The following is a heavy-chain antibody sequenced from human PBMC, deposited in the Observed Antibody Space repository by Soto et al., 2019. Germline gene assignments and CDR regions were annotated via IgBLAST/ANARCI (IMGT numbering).Heavy chain of an antibody. CDR3: ARTDTAMVTHAFDI. Sequence: ASVKVSCKASGYTFTGYYMHWVGQAPGQGLEWMGWINPNSGGTNYAQKFQGWVTMTRDTSISTAYMELSRLRSDDTAVYYCARTDTAMVTHAFDIWGQGTMVTVSS. CDR2: INPNSGGT. V-gene: IGHV1-2*04. CDR1: GYTFTGYY. J-gene: IGHJ3*02. D-gene: IGHD5-18*01.